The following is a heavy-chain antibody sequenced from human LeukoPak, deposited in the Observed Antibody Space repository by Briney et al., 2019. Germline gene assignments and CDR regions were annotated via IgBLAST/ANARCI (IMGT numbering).Heavy chain of an antibody. CDR1: GGSISSYY. Sequence: PSETLSLTCTVSGGSISSYYWSWLRQPPGKGLEWIGYIYYSGSTNYNPSLKSRVTISVDTSKNQFSLKLSSVTAADTAVYYCARDLAEVRGVDNWFDPWGQGTLVTVSS. CDR3: ARDLAEVRGVDNWFDP. CDR2: IYYSGST. D-gene: IGHD3-10*01. V-gene: IGHV4-59*01. J-gene: IGHJ5*02.